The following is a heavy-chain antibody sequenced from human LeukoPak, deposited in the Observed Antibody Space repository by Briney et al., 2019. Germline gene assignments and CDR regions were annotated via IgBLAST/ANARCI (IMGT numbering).Heavy chain of an antibody. CDR1: GYTFTSYA. CDR2: INAGNGNT. V-gene: IGHV1-3*01. J-gene: IGHJ4*02. D-gene: IGHD1-26*01. CDR3: ARAERQYSGSYYAY. Sequence: ASVKVSCKASGYTFTSYAMHWVRQAPGQRLEWMGWINAGNGNTKYSQKFQGRVTITRDTSASTAYMELSSLRSEDTAVYCCARAERQYSGSYYAYWGQGTLVTVSS.